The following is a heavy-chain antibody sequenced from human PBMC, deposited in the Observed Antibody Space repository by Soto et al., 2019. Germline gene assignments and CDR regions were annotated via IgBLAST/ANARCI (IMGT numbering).Heavy chain of an antibody. CDR1: GYIFTTYW. CDR3: ARRISSFDYGHFDY. Sequence: GESLKISCKASGYIFTTYWIGWVRQMPGKGLEWMRIIYPGDSDTRYSPSFQGQVTISADKSISTAYLQWSSLKASDTAMYYCARRISSFDYGHFDYWGQGTLVTVSS. CDR2: IYPGDSDT. J-gene: IGHJ4*02. V-gene: IGHV5-51*01. D-gene: IGHD3-10*01.